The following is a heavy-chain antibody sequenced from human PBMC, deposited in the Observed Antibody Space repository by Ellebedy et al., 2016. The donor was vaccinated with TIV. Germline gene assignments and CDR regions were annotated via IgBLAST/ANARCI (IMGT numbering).Heavy chain of an antibody. V-gene: IGHV5-51*01. CDR3: ARRYCSGGTCYFGFDI. D-gene: IGHD2-15*01. Sequence: KVSCKGSGYTFSTYWIGWVRQMPGKGLEWMGVIYPDDSDIRYSPSFQGQVSISADKSISTAYLQWGSLKASDTAMYYCARRYCSGGTCYFGFDIWGQGTMVTVSS. CDR2: IYPDDSDI. J-gene: IGHJ3*02. CDR1: GYTFSTYW.